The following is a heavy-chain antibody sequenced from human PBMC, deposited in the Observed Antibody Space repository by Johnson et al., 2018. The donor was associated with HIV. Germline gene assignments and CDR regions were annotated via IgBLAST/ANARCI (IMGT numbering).Heavy chain of an antibody. CDR2: IGTAGDT. D-gene: IGHD6-19*01. J-gene: IGHJ3*02. CDR1: GFTFSSYW. V-gene: IGHV3-13*01. Sequence: VQVVESGGGVVQPGRSLRLSCEASGFTFSSYWMSWVRQATGKGLEWVSAIGTAGDTYYPGSVKGRLTISRENAKNSLYLQMNSLRAGDTAVYYCARAGGSDSSGWYDAFDIWGQGTMVTVSS. CDR3: ARAGGSDSSGWYDAFDI.